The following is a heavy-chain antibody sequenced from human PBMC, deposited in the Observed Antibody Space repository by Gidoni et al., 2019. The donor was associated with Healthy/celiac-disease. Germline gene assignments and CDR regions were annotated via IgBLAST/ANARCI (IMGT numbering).Heavy chain of an antibody. V-gene: IGHV3-30-3*01. J-gene: IGHJ6*02. CDR3: ARDQLVVAATGGYYGMDV. CDR1: GFTFSSYA. D-gene: IGHD2-15*01. Sequence: QVQLVESGGGVVQPGRSLRLSCAASGFTFSSYAMHWVLQAPGKGLEWVAVISYDGSNKYYADSVKGRFTISRDNSKNTLYLQMNSLRAEDTAVYYCARDQLVVAATGGYYGMDVWGQGTTVTVSS. CDR2: ISYDGSNK.